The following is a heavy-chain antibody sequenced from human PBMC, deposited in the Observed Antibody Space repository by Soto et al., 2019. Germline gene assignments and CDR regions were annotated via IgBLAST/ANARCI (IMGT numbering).Heavy chain of an antibody. V-gene: IGHV3-48*02. Sequence: GGSLRLSCAASGFTFSSYSMNWVRQAPGKGLEWVSYISSSSSTIYYADSVKGRFTISRDNAKNSLYLQMNSLRDEDTAVYYCAREVPSLNYYYGSGSLLGYYYYGMDVWGQGTTVTVSS. CDR2: ISSSSSTI. CDR3: AREVPSLNYYYGSGSLLGYYYYGMDV. J-gene: IGHJ6*02. D-gene: IGHD3-10*01. CDR1: GFTFSSYS.